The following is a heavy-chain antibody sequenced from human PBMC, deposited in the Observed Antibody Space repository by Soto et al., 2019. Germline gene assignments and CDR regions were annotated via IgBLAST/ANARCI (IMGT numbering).Heavy chain of an antibody. CDR2: IYYSGST. CDR1: GGSLSRGGYY. V-gene: IGHV4-31*03. J-gene: IGHJ4*02. D-gene: IGHD6-6*01. Sequence: ASETLSLTCTVSGGSLSRGGYYWSWIRQHPGKGLEWIGYIYYSGSTYYNPSLKSRVTISVDTSKNQFSLKLSSVTAADTAVYYCARVEGRIAARPFIWGQGTLVTVSS. CDR3: ARVEGRIAARPFI.